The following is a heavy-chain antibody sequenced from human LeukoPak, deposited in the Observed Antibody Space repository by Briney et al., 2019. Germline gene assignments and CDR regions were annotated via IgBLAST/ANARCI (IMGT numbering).Heavy chain of an antibody. J-gene: IGHJ4*02. V-gene: IGHV3-21*01. CDR1: GFTFSSYI. CDR3: ASDEGNYFDY. Sequence: GGSLRLSCAASGFTFSSYIMNWVRQAPGKGQEWVASISRNSTYIHYADSVKGRFTISRDNARNSLFLQMNSLRAEDTAIYYCASDEGNYFDYWGQGTLVTVSS. CDR2: ISRNSTYI.